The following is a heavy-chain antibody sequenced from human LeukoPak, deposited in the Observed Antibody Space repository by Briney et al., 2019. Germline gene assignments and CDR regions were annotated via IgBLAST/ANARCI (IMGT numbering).Heavy chain of an antibody. Sequence: ASVKVSCKASGYTFTTYAMHWVRQAPGQRLEWMGWINAGNGNTKYSQKFQGRVTLTTDTSTSTAYMELRSLKSDDTAVYYCARSQCSGSTSCYWFFYFDPWGQGTLVTVSS. CDR1: GYTFTTYA. CDR2: INAGNGNT. D-gene: IGHD2-2*01. CDR3: ARSQCSGSTSCYWFFYFDP. J-gene: IGHJ4*02. V-gene: IGHV1-3*01.